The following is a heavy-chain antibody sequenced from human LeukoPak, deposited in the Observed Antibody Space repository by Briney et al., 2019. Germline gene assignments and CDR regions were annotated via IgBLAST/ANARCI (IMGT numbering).Heavy chain of an antibody. CDR3: ARGPDDYDSSGYGDY. CDR2: INPNSGGT. V-gene: IGHV1-2*02. J-gene: IGHJ4*02. CDR1: GYTFTGYY. D-gene: IGHD3-22*01. Sequence: ASVKVSCNASGYTFTGYYMHWVRQAPGQGLEWMGWINPNSGGTNYAQKFQGRVTMTRDTSISTAYMELSRLRSDDTAVYYCARGPDDYDSSGYGDYWGQGTLVTVSS.